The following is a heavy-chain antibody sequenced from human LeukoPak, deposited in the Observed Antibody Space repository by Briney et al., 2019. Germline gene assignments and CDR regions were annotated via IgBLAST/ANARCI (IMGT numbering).Heavy chain of an antibody. CDR2: ISASGGST. V-gene: IGHV3-23*01. D-gene: IGHD2-2*01. CDR3: ARSPYGYCSSTSCLIWDY. CDR1: GFTFSSYA. J-gene: IGHJ4*02. Sequence: PGGSLRLSCAASGFTFSSYAMSWVRQAPGKGLEWVSTISASGGSTYYAASVKGRFTISRDNSKNTLYLQMNSLRAEDTAVYFCARSPYGYCSSTSCLIWDYWGQGTLVTVSS.